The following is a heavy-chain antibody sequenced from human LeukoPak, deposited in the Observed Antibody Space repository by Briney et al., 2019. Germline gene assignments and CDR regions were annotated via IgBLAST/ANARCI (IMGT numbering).Heavy chain of an antibody. J-gene: IGHJ4*02. V-gene: IGHV3-23*01. CDR2: ISGSGGST. D-gene: IGHD3-22*01. Sequence: GGTLRLSCAASGFTFSSYGMSWVRQAPGKGLEWVSAISGSGGSTYYADSVKGRFTISRDDSKNTLNLQMNSLRAEDTAVYYCAKDPTHYRVWDYYETIGLSYWGQGTLVTVSS. CDR1: GFTFSSYG. CDR3: AKDPTHYRVWDYYETIGLSY.